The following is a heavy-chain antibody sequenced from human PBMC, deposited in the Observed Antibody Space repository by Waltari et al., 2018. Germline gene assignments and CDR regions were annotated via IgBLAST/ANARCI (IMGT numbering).Heavy chain of an antibody. CDR1: GFTFSSYS. D-gene: IGHD6-13*01. V-gene: IGHV3-21*01. Sequence: EVQLVESGGGLVKPGGSLRLSCAASGFTFSSYSMNWVRQAPGKGLEWVSSISSSSSYIYYADSGKGRFTISRDNAKNSLYLQMNSLRAEDTAVYYCARGDSSSWTGGYWGQGTLVTVSS. CDR2: ISSSSSYI. J-gene: IGHJ4*02. CDR3: ARGDSSSWTGGY.